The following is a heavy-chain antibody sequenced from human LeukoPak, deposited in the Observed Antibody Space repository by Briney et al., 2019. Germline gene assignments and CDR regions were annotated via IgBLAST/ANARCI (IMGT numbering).Heavy chain of an antibody. J-gene: IGHJ4*02. Sequence: PGRSLRLSCAASGFTFNNYGMHWVRQAPGKGLEWVTVISYDGRDKYFVDSVEGRCTISRDNSKNTLYLQVNSLRAEDTAVYYCAKDRGYCNGGSCYGLDYWGQGNLVTVSS. D-gene: IGHD2-15*01. CDR2: ISYDGRDK. V-gene: IGHV3-30*18. CDR3: AKDRGYCNGGSCYGLDY. CDR1: GFTFNNYG.